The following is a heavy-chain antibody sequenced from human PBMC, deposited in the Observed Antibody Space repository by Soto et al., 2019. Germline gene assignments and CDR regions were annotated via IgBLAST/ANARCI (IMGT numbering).Heavy chain of an antibody. Sequence: EVQLVESGGDLVQPGGSLRLSCADSRFTFSGYWMYWVRQAPGKGLYWVANIKEDGSEKNYVDSVRGRFTISRDNAKNSLYLQMNSLRAGDMAVYYSARGARIWGQGTMVTVS. CDR2: IKEDGSEK. CDR3: ARGARI. J-gene: IGHJ3*02. V-gene: IGHV3-7*01. CDR1: RFTFSGYW.